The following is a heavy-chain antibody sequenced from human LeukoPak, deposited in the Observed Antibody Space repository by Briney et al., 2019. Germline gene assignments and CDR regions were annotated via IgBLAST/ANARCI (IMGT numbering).Heavy chain of an antibody. V-gene: IGHV4-30-2*01. CDR3: ASSTMVRGVVFDY. D-gene: IGHD3-10*01. J-gene: IGHJ4*02. Sequence: SETLSLTSAVSGGSISSGGYSWSWIRQPPGKGLEWIGYIYHSGSTYYNPSLKSRVTISVDRSKNQFSLKLSSVTAADTAVYYCASSTMVRGVVFDYWGQGTLVTVSS. CDR2: IYHSGST. CDR1: GGSISSGGYS.